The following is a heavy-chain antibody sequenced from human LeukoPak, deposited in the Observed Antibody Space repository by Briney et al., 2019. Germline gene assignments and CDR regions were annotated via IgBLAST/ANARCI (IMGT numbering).Heavy chain of an antibody. CDR3: ARRRAGRIDY. V-gene: IGHV4-59*08. CDR1: GGSISSHY. CDR2: FYDSGST. J-gene: IGHJ4*02. Sequence: PSETLSLTCIVSGGSISSHYWSWIRQPPGKGLEWVGYFYDSGSTNYNPPLESRATISGDTSKNQFSLKLTSVTAADTAVYYCARRRAGRIDYWGQGTLVTVSS.